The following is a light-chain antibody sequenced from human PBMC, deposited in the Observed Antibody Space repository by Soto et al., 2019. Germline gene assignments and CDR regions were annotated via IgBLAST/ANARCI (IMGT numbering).Light chain of an antibody. CDR3: QQYNNWPWT. J-gene: IGKJ1*01. Sequence: EIVLTQSPGTLSLSPGERATLSCRASQSVTNRYLAWYRQKPGQAPRLLIFGASIRDTGIPDRFSGSGSGTDFTLTINRLEPEDFAVYYCQQYNNWPWTFGQGTKVDIK. CDR1: QSVTNRY. CDR2: GAS. V-gene: IGKV3-20*01.